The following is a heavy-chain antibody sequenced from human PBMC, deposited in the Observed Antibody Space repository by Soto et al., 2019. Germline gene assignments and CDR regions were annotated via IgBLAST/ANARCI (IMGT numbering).Heavy chain of an antibody. Sequence: GGSLRLSCAASGFSFSSFAMNWVRQAPGKGLEWVSGISGSGGNTYHADSVKGRFTISRDNSKNTLYLQTNSLRAEDTAVYYCAKAKGKDIVVAGGMDVWGQGTTVTVSS. D-gene: IGHD2-2*01. CDR3: AKAKGKDIVVAGGMDV. V-gene: IGHV3-23*01. CDR1: GFSFSSFA. J-gene: IGHJ6*02. CDR2: ISGSGGNT.